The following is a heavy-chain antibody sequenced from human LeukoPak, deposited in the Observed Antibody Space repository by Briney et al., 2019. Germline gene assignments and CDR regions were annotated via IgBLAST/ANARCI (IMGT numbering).Heavy chain of an antibody. Sequence: PGGSLRLSCAASGFTFSSYAMSWVRQAPGKGLEWVSAISGSGGSTYYAGSVNGRFTISRDNSKNTLYLQMNSLRAEDTAVYYCAKVVDGQWLVRGWFDPWGQGTLVTVSS. V-gene: IGHV3-23*01. CDR3: AKVVDGQWLVRGWFDP. CDR1: GFTFSSYA. CDR2: ISGSGGST. J-gene: IGHJ5*02. D-gene: IGHD6-19*01.